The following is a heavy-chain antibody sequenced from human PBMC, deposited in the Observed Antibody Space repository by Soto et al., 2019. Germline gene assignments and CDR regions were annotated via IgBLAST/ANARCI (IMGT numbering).Heavy chain of an antibody. CDR1: GGPIESGGYA. CDR3: AREGAGSYWFDP. Sequence: PSETRCPPCAIPGGPIESGGYAWSWIRQHPTEGMEWIGYIHNNGATYYNPSLTGRVSISADRSKTQFSLNVYSVNAADTGVYYCAREGAGSYWFDPWGPGVLVTVSS. CDR2: IHNNGAT. D-gene: IGHD3-10*01. J-gene: IGHJ5*02. V-gene: IGHV4-31*11.